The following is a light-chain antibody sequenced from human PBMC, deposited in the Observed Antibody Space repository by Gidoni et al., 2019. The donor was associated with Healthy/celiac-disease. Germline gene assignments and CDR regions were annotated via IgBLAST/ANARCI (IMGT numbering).Light chain of an antibody. V-gene: IGLV4-69*01. Sequence: HLVLTHSPSASASLGASVKLTCTLSSGHSSYAIAWHQQQPEKGPRYLMKLNSDGSHSKGDGIPDRFSGSSSGAERYLTISSRQSEDEADYYCQTWGTGIRVFGGGTKLTVL. CDR3: QTWGTGIRV. CDR1: SGHSSYA. CDR2: LNSDGSH. J-gene: IGLJ3*02.